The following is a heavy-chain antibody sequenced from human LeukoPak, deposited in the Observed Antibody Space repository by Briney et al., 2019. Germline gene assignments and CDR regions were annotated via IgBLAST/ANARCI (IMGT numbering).Heavy chain of an antibody. D-gene: IGHD3-10*01. V-gene: IGHV1-18*01. Sequence: APVKVSCKASGYTFTNYGISWVRQAPGQGLEWMGWISAYNGNTNYAQKLQGRVIMTTDTSTNTAYMELRSLRSDDTAVYYCARVEFGESSSYGMDVWGQGTTVTVSS. CDR2: ISAYNGNT. J-gene: IGHJ6*02. CDR3: ARVEFGESSSYGMDV. CDR1: GYTFTNYG.